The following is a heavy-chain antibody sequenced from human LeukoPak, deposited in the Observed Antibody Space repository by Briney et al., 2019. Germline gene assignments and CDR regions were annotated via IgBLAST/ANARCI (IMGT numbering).Heavy chain of an antibody. CDR2: INRSGST. Sequence: NPSETLSLTCAVYGGSFSGYYWSWIRQLPGKGLEWIGEINRSGSTNYNSSLKRRVTISVDTSKNQFSLRLSSVTAADTAVYYCARAITQTRQRLRYFDWLLYPWAFDIWGQGTMVTVSS. CDR1: GGSFSGYY. V-gene: IGHV4-34*01. D-gene: IGHD3-9*01. CDR3: ARAITQTRQRLRYFDWLLYPWAFDI. J-gene: IGHJ3*02.